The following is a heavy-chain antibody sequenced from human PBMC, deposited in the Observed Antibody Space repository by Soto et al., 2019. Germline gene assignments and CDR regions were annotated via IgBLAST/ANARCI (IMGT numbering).Heavy chain of an antibody. CDR3: AIRGYSHGRPLDY. CDR1: GASVSSSTYF. Sequence: KPSETLSLTCGVSGASVSSSTYFWSWIRQPPGKGLECIGYLSNSGTTNYSPSLKSRVSISLDKSKSHFSLRLTSVTAADTAVYYCAIRGYSHGRPLDYWGQGTLVTVSS. V-gene: IGHV4-61*03. D-gene: IGHD5-18*01. J-gene: IGHJ4*02. CDR2: LSNSGTT.